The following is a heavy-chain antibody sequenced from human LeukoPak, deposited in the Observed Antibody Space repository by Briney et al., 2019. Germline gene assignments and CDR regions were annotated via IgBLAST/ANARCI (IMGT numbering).Heavy chain of an antibody. CDR2: IIPIFGTA. V-gene: IGHV1-69*13. CDR3: ARGQSLGYDIWNWFDP. CDR1: GGTFSSYA. J-gene: IGHJ5*02. Sequence: ASVKVFCKASGGTFSSYAISWVRQAPGQGLEWMGGIIPIFGTANYAQKFQGRVTITADESTSTAYMELSSLRSEDTAVYYCARGQSLGYDIWNWFDPWGQGTLVTVSS. D-gene: IGHD3-9*01.